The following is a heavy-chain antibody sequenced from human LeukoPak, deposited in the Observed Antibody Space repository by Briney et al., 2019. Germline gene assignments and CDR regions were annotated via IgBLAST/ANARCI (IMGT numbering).Heavy chain of an antibody. J-gene: IGHJ6*03. Sequence: SETLSLTCAVSGYSISSGYYWGWIRQPAGKGLEWIGRIYTSGSTNYNPSLKSRVTMSVDTSKNQFSLKLSSVTAADTAVYYCAGTPYDSSGYYLYYYYYYMDVWGKGTTVTVSS. CDR1: GYSISSGYY. D-gene: IGHD3-22*01. CDR2: IYTSGST. V-gene: IGHV4-4*07. CDR3: AGTPYDSSGYYLYYYYYYMDV.